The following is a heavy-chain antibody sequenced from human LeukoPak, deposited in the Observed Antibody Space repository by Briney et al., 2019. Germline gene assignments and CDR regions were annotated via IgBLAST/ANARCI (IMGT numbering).Heavy chain of an antibody. CDR2: ISGSGGST. J-gene: IGHJ4*02. D-gene: IGHD3-10*01. CDR1: GFTFSSYA. V-gene: IGHV3-23*01. Sequence: GGSLRLSCAASGFTFSSYAMSWVRQAPGKGLEWVSAISGSGGSTYYADSVKGRFTISRDNSKNTLYLQMSSLRAEDTAVYYCAKEWAYYYRPWPDYWGQGTLVTVSS. CDR3: AKEWAYYYRPWPDY.